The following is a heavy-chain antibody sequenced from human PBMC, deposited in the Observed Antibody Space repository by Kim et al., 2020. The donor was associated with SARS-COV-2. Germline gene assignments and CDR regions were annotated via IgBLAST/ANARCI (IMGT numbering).Heavy chain of an antibody. CDR3: ARNMVRGVIIILGEY. Sequence: QKFQGRVTITRDTSASTAYMELSSLRSEETAVYYCARNMVRGVIIILGEYWGQGTLVTVSS. V-gene: IGHV1-3*01. D-gene: IGHD3-10*01. J-gene: IGHJ4*02.